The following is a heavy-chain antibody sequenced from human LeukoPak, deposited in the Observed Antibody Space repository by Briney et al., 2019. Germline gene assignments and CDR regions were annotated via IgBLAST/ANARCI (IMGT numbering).Heavy chain of an antibody. V-gene: IGHV4-39*07. J-gene: IGHJ4*02. CDR2: IYYSGST. CDR1: GGSISSSSYY. Sequence: PSETLSLTCTVSGGSISSSSYYWGWIRQPPGKGLEWIGSIYYSGSTYYNPSLKSRVTISVDTSKNQFSLKLSSVTAADTAVYYCARGIAVAVIEYWGQGTLVTVSS. D-gene: IGHD6-19*01. CDR3: ARGIAVAVIEY.